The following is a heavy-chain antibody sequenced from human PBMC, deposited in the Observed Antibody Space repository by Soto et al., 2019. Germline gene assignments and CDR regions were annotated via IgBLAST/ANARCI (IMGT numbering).Heavy chain of an antibody. CDR1: GYTFRNYG. CDR2: VSAYNRNT. Sequence: QVQLVQSGAEVKKPGASVKVSCEAYGYTFRNYGITWVRQAPGQGLEWRGWVSAYNRNTNYAQKFQERVTMTTDTSMSTAYMELRSLRSDDTAIDFCARERQWESLPYWGQGTLVTVSS. V-gene: IGHV1-18*01. CDR3: ARERQWESLPY. J-gene: IGHJ4*02. D-gene: IGHD1-26*01.